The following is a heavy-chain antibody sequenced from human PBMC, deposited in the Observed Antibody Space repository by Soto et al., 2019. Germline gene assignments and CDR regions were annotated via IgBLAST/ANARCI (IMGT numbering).Heavy chain of an antibody. D-gene: IGHD5-18*01. Sequence: QVQLVESGGGVVQPGRSLRLSCAASGFTFSSYGMHWVRQAPGKGLEWVAVISYDGSNKYYADSVKGRFTISRDNSKNTLYLQMNSLRAEDTAVYYCATGNPDTAMDPAPFDYWGQGTLVTVSS. CDR3: ATGNPDTAMDPAPFDY. CDR1: GFTFSSYG. J-gene: IGHJ4*02. CDR2: ISYDGSNK. V-gene: IGHV3-30*03.